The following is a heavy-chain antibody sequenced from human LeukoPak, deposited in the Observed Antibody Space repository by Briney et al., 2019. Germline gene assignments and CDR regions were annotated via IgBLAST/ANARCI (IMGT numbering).Heavy chain of an antibody. CDR2: IYYSGST. V-gene: IGHV4-59*08. J-gene: IGHJ4*02. CDR3: ASLIRGLYYFDY. Sequence: SETLSLTCTVSGDSISSYYWSWLRQPPGKGLEWIGYIYYSGSTNYNPSLKSRVTISVDTSKNQFSLKLSSVTAADTAVYYCASLIRGLYYFDYWGQGTLVTVSS. D-gene: IGHD2-2*01. CDR1: GDSISSYY.